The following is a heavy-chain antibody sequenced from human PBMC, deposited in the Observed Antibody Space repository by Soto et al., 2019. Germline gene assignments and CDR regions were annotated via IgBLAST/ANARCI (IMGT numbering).Heavy chain of an antibody. CDR3: ARHLNYNYFDY. D-gene: IGHD3-10*01. V-gene: IGHV4-59*08. Sequence: SETLSLTCSVSGASISSYYWSWIRQPPGKGLEWLGYIYHSGTTSYNPSLQSRVTISLDTSKNQFSLKLTSATAADTAVYYCARHLNYNYFDYWGQGTLVTVSS. J-gene: IGHJ4*02. CDR2: IYHSGTT. CDR1: GASISSYY.